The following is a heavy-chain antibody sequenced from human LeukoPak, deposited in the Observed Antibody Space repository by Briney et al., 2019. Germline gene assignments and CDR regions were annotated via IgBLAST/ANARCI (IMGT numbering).Heavy chain of an antibody. D-gene: IGHD3-22*01. Sequence: ASVKVSCKASGYTFTSYDINWVRQAPGQGLEWMGWMNPNNGNTGYAQKFQGRVTITRNASISTAYMELSSLRSEDTAVYYCAREAYYDSSGYYNWGQGTLVTVSS. CDR1: GYTFTSYD. V-gene: IGHV1-8*03. J-gene: IGHJ4*02. CDR2: MNPNNGNT. CDR3: AREAYYDSSGYYN.